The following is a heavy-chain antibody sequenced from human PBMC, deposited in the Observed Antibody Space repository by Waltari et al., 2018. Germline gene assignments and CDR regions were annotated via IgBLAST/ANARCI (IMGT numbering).Heavy chain of an antibody. CDR2: ISPSGGRA. CDR1: GFTFRKYD. V-gene: IGHV3-23*01. Sequence: EVQLLESGGGLGQPGGSLRLSCAASGFTFRKYDMRWVRQVPGQGLEWVSAISPSGGRALYPDSVKGRFTISRDNSKNILYLQMNSLKAEDTAVYYCAKDRDESEPYCGSDCYWDYWGQGTLVTVSS. D-gene: IGHD2-21*01. J-gene: IGHJ4*02. CDR3: AKDRDESEPYCGSDCYWDY.